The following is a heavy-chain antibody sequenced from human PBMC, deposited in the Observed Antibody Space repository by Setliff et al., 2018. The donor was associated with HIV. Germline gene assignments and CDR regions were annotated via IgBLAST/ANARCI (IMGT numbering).Heavy chain of an antibody. J-gene: IGHJ4*02. CDR2: IYNSAST. CDR1: GGSISSGSYY. V-gene: IGHV4-61*09. CDR3: ARHSPSDY. Sequence: PSETLSLTCTVSGGSISSGSYYWSWIRQPAGKGLEWIGYIYNSASTSYNPSLKSRVTISVDTSKNQFSLKLSSVTAADSAVYYCARHSPSDYWGQGTLVTVSS.